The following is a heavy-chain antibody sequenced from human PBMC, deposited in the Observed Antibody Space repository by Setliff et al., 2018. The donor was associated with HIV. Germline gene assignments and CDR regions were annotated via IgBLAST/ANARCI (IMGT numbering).Heavy chain of an antibody. CDR2: IYTSGST. CDR1: GGSISSYS. J-gene: IGHJ6*03. CDR3: ARCYYNFWSGYPLDYMDV. D-gene: IGHD3-3*01. V-gene: IGHV4-4*08. Sequence: PSETLSLTCTVSGGSISSYSWSWIRQPPGKGLEWIGYIYTSGSTNYNPSLKSRVTISVGTSKNQFSLKLSSVTAADTAVYYCARCYYNFWSGYPLDYMDVWGKGTTVTAP.